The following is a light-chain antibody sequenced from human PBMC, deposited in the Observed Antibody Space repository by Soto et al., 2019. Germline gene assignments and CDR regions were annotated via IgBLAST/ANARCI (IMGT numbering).Light chain of an antibody. CDR1: QSFNSIY. J-gene: IGKJ1*01. V-gene: IGKV3-20*01. Sequence: EIVLTQSPCTLSLSPGERATLSCRASQSFNSIYLAWYQQKPGQAPRLLIYGASSRATGIPDRFSGSGSGTDFTLTISSLQPEDFATYYCQQLNSYPPSSTFGQGTKVDIK. CDR3: QQLNSYPPSST. CDR2: GAS.